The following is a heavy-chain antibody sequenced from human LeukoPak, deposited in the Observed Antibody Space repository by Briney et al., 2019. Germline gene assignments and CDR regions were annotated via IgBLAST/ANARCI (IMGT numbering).Heavy chain of an antibody. D-gene: IGHD1-1*01. CDR2: ISAYNGNT. V-gene: IGHV1-18*01. Sequence: ASVKVSCKASGYTFTSYGISWVRQAPGQGLEWMGWISAYNGNTNYAQKLQGRVTTTTDTSTSTAYMELRSLRSDDTAVYYCARDLRWTDWNGVGALSYYFDYWGQGTLVTVSS. CDR1: GYTFTSYG. J-gene: IGHJ4*02. CDR3: ARDLRWTDWNGVGALSYYFDY.